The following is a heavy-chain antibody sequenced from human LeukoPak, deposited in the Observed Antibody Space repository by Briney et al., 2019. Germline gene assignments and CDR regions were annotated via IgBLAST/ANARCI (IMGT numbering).Heavy chain of an antibody. J-gene: IGHJ4*02. Sequence: TETLSLTCAVYGGSFSGYYWSWIRQPPGKGLEWIGEINHSGSTNYNPSLKSRVTISVDTSKNQFSLKLSSVTAADTAVYYCARGKGITGTTGDFDYWGQGTLVTVSS. V-gene: IGHV4-34*01. CDR2: INHSGST. CDR3: ARGKGITGTTGDFDY. CDR1: GGSFSGYY. D-gene: IGHD1-7*01.